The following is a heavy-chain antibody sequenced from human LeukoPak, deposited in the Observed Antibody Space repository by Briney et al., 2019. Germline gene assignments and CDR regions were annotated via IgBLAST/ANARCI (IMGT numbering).Heavy chain of an antibody. Sequence: TGGSLRLSCAASGFTFSSYGMHWVRQAPGKGLEWVAFIRYDGSNKYYADSVKGRFTISRDNSKNTLYLQMNSLRAEDTAVYYCAKDAPSYYYDSSGYFGYWGQGTLVTVSS. V-gene: IGHV3-30*02. J-gene: IGHJ4*02. CDR1: GFTFSSYG. D-gene: IGHD3-22*01. CDR3: AKDAPSYYYDSSGYFGY. CDR2: IRYDGSNK.